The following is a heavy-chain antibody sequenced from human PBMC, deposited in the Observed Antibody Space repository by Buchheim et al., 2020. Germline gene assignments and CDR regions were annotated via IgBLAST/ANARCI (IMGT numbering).Heavy chain of an antibody. CDR3: AKGFSYALYYYGMDV. Sequence: QVQLVESGGGVVQPGRSLRLSCAASGFTFSSYGMHWVRQAPGKGLEWVAVISYDGSNKYYADSVKGRFTISRDNSKNTLHLQMNSLRAEDTAVYYCAKGFSYALYYYGMDVWGQGTT. J-gene: IGHJ6*02. D-gene: IGHD3-16*01. CDR2: ISYDGSNK. CDR1: GFTFSSYG. V-gene: IGHV3-30*18.